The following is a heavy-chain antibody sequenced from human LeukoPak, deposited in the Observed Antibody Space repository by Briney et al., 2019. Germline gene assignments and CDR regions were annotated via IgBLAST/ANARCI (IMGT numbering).Heavy chain of an antibody. V-gene: IGHV4-31*03. D-gene: IGHD3-22*01. CDR1: GGSISSGGYY. CDR2: IYYSGST. CDR3: ARDGYYDSSGYSNWFDP. J-gene: IGHJ5*02. Sequence: KPSETLSLTCTVSGGSISSGGYYWSWIRQHPGKGLEWIGYIYYSGSTYYNPSLKSRVTISVDTSKNQFSLKLSSVTAADTAVYYCARDGYYDSSGYSNWFDPWGQGTLVTVSS.